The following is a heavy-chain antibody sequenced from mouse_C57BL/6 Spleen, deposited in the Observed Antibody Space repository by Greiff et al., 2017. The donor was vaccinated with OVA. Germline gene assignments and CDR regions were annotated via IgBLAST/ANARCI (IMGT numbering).Heavy chain of an antibody. Sequence: VQLQQSGPELVKPGASVKMSCKASGYTFTDYNMHWVKQSHGKSLEWIGYINPNNGGTSYNQKFKGKATLTVNKSSSTAYMELRSLTSEDSAVYYCAPIYYYGSSYGYCGQGTTLTVSS. CDR3: APIYYYGSSYGY. CDR1: GYTFTDYN. V-gene: IGHV1-22*01. J-gene: IGHJ2*01. CDR2: INPNNGGT. D-gene: IGHD1-1*01.